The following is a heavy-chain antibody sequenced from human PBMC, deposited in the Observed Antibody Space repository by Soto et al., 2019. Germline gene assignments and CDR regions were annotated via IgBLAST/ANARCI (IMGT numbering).Heavy chain of an antibody. D-gene: IGHD3-3*01. CDR3: TKGDSSGYFDPSTGYSTPDH. CDR2: ITTSDDIT. V-gene: IGHV3-23*01. Sequence: DVQLFESGGGLVEPGESLRLSCAASGFIFKDFAMSWVRQAPGKGLEWVSTITTSDDITYSVDSVRGRFTISRDNSANTLFLQMSSLRGDDTATYYCTKGDSSGYFDPSTGYSTPDHWGQGTLVTVSS. J-gene: IGHJ5*02. CDR1: GFIFKDFA.